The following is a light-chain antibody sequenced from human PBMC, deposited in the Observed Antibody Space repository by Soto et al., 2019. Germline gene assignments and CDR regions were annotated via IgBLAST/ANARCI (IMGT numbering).Light chain of an antibody. CDR2: EVS. J-gene: IGLJ2*01. Sequence: QSVLTQPVSVSGSPGQSITISCTGTSSDVGGYNYVSWYQQHPGKAPKLMIYEVSNRPSGVSNRFSGSKSGNTASLTISGLQAEDEADYYCSSYTSSSTLLFGGGTKLTVL. V-gene: IGLV2-14*01. CDR3: SSYTSSSTLL. CDR1: SSDVGGYNY.